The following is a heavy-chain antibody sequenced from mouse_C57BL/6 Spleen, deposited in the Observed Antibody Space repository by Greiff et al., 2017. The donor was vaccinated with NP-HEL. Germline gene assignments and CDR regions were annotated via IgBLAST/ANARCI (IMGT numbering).Heavy chain of an antibody. J-gene: IGHJ4*01. Sequence: VQLQQSGPELVKPGASVKISCKASGYTFTDYYMNWVKQSHGKSLEWIGDINPNNGGTSYNQKFKGKATFTVDKSSSTAYMELRSLTSEDSAVYYCARNYYDYPMDYWGQGTSVTVSS. CDR1: GYTFTDYY. CDR3: ARNYYDYPMDY. V-gene: IGHV1-26*01. CDR2: INPNNGGT. D-gene: IGHD2-4*01.